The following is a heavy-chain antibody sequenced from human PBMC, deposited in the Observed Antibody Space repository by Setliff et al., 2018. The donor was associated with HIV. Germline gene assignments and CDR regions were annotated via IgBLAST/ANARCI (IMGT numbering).Heavy chain of an antibody. CDR3: ARDYSYDSSGYRYFDY. V-gene: IGHV1-2*02. J-gene: IGHJ4*02. Sequence: ASVKVSCKASGYIFTDYYIHWVRQAPGQGLEWMGWINPNSGGTNYAQKFQGRVTMTRDTSISTAYMELSSMRSEDTAVYYCARDYSYDSSGYRYFDYWGQGTLVTVSS. D-gene: IGHD3-22*01. CDR2: INPNSGGT. CDR1: GYIFTDYY.